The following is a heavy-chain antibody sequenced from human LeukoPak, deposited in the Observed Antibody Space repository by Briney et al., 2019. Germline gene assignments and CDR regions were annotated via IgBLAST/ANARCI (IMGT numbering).Heavy chain of an antibody. CDR2: ISSSSRTR. CDR1: GFNFSTYN. CDR3: ARAFLQTAMVTLGY. D-gene: IGHD5-18*01. J-gene: IGHJ4*02. Sequence: GGSLRLSCAASGFNFSTYNVNWVRQAPGKGLDWVSYISSSSRTRYYADSVKGRFTISRDNAKNSLYLQMNSLRAEDTAVYYCARAFLQTAMVTLGYWGQGTLVTVSS. V-gene: IGHV3-48*04.